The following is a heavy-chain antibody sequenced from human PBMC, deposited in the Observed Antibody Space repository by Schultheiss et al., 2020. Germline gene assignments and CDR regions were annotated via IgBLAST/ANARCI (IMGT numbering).Heavy chain of an antibody. CDR3: ARAGSGWRPGGGYYYGMDV. D-gene: IGHD6-19*01. CDR2: INSDGSST. Sequence: GGSLRLSCAASGFTFSSYWMHWVRQAPGKGLVWVSRINSDGSSTSYADSVKGRFTISRDNAKNTLYLQMNSLRAEDTAVYYCARAGSGWRPGGGYYYGMDVWGQGTTVTVSS. J-gene: IGHJ6*02. V-gene: IGHV3-74*01. CDR1: GFTFSSYW.